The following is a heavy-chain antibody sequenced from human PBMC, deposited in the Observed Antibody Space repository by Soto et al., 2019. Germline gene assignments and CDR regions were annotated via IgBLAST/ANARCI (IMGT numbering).Heavy chain of an antibody. CDR2: IRSKAYGGTT. CDR1: GFTFGDYA. CDR3: TRDPAGGLYYFDY. J-gene: IGHJ4*02. V-gene: IGHV3-49*03. Sequence: GGSLRLSCTASGFTFGDYAMSWFRQAPGKGLEWVGFIRSKAYGGTTEYAASVKGRFTISRDDSKSIAYLQMNSLKTEDTAVYYCTRDPAGGLYYFDYWGQGTLVTVSS. D-gene: IGHD3-16*01.